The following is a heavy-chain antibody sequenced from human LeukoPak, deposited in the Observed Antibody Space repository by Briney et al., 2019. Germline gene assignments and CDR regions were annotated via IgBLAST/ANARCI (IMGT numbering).Heavy chain of an antibody. D-gene: IGHD1-26*01. V-gene: IGHV3-53*01. CDR1: GFTVSSNY. CDR2: IYSAGAT. J-gene: IGHJ3*02. Sequence: GGSLRLSCAASGFTVSSNYMTWVRQAPGKGLEWVSSIYSAGATHYAESVKGRFTISRDNSKNTLYLQMNSLRAEDMAVYYCARIEWERLGRAFDIWGQGTMVTVSS. CDR3: ARIEWERLGRAFDI.